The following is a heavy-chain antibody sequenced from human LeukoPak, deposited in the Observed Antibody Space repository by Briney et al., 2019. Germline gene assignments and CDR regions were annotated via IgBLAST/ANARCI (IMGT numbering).Heavy chain of an antibody. Sequence: ASVKVSCKASGYTFTGYYMHWVRQAPGQGLEWMGWINPNSGGTNYAQKFQGRVTMTRDTSISTAYMELSRLRSDDTAVYYCARLYYDILTGNAYWFDPWGQGTLVTASS. V-gene: IGHV1-2*02. CDR2: INPNSGGT. D-gene: IGHD3-9*01. CDR3: ARLYYDILTGNAYWFDP. J-gene: IGHJ5*02. CDR1: GYTFTGYY.